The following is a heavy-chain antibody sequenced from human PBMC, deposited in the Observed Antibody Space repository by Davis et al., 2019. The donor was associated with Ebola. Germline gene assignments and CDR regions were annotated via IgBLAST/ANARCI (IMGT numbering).Heavy chain of an antibody. J-gene: IGHJ6*02. Sequence: GESLKISCATSGFTFSAYAMSWVRQAPGKGLEWVSAISGSGARTYYVDSVKGRFTISRDFSKNTLYLQMNSLRAEDTAVYFCARGVHYGMDVWGQGTTVTVSS. V-gene: IGHV3-23*01. CDR2: ISGSGART. CDR1: GFTFSAYA. CDR3: ARGVHYGMDV.